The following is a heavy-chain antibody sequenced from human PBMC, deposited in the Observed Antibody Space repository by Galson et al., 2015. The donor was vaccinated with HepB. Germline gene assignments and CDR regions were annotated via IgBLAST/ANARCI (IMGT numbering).Heavy chain of an antibody. J-gene: IGHJ6*03. D-gene: IGHD4-17*01. Sequence: SVKVSCKASGLTFTTYIISWVRQVPGQGLEWMGRISVYSGNTEFAQKFQDRVTMTTDTSTNTAYMELRSLKSDDTAVYYCARGPTVTGDYHMDVWGKGTTLIVSS. V-gene: IGHV1-18*01. CDR3: ARGPTVTGDYHMDV. CDR1: GLTFTTYI. CDR2: ISVYSGNT.